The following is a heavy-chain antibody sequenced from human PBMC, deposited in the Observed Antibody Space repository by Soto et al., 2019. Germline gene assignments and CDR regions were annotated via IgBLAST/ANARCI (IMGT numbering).Heavy chain of an antibody. CDR3: ARAAYQTDYFDS. V-gene: IGHV3-66*01. J-gene: IGHJ4*02. CDR2: IYSGGTT. Sequence: DVQLVESGGGLVQPGGSLRLSCAASGFTIRNNYMSWVRLPPGKGLEWVSVIYSGGTTLHADSVRGRFTISRDTSKNILYLDMNSLRVEDTATYFCARAAYQTDYFDSWGRGTLVTVSS. CDR1: GFTIRNNY. D-gene: IGHD2-2*01.